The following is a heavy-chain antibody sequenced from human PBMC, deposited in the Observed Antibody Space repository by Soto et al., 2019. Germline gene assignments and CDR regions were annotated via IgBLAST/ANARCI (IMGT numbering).Heavy chain of an antibody. Sequence: QVQLVQSGAEVKKPGASVKVSCKASGYTFTHYGISWVRQAPGQGLAWMGWSSALNGNTKYVDNFQDRVTMTTDTSTNTPYMEVRSLRSDDTAIYYCARVYGSGSYIAFDFWGQGTMVTVSS. V-gene: IGHV1-18*01. CDR3: ARVYGSGSYIAFDF. CDR1: GYTFTHYG. J-gene: IGHJ3*01. D-gene: IGHD3-10*01. CDR2: SSALNGNT.